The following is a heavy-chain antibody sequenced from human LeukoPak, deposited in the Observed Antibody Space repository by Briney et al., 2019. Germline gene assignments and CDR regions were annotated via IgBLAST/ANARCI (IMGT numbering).Heavy chain of an antibody. CDR2: ISSSSSTI. J-gene: IGHJ4*02. CDR3: ARVDRSSGWHLLGY. CDR1: GFTVSSNS. D-gene: IGHD6-19*01. Sequence: GGSLRLSCTVSGFTVSSNSMSWVRQAPGKGLEWVSYISSSSSTIYYADSVKGRFTISRDNAKNSLYLQMNSLRAEDTAVYYCARVDRSSGWHLLGYWGQGTLVTVSS. V-gene: IGHV3-48*01.